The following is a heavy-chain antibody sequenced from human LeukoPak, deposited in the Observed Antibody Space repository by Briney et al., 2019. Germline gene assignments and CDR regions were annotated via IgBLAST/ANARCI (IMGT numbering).Heavy chain of an antibody. CDR3: ARVNPIVVVPAATLDY. Sequence: PSETLSLTCTVSGGSISSYYWSWIRQPPGKGLEWIGYIYYSGSTNYNPSLKSRVTISVDTSKNQFSLKLSSVTAADTAVYYCARVNPIVVVPAATLDYWGQGTLVTVSS. D-gene: IGHD2-2*01. CDR1: GGSISSYY. J-gene: IGHJ4*02. CDR2: IYYSGST. V-gene: IGHV4-59*01.